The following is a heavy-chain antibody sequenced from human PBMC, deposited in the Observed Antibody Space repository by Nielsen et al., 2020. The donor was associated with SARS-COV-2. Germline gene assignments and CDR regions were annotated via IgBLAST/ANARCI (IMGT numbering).Heavy chain of an antibody. CDR3: ARAPHYFDSSGRTPVPQSAEFDI. D-gene: IGHD3-22*01. J-gene: IGHJ4*02. CDR2: INTNTGNP. V-gene: IGHV7-4-1*02. Sequence: WVRQAPGQGLEWMGWINTNTGNPTYAQGFTGRFVFSLDTSVSTAYLQISSLKAEDTAVYYCARAPHYFDSSGRTPVPQSAEFDIWGQGTLVTVSS.